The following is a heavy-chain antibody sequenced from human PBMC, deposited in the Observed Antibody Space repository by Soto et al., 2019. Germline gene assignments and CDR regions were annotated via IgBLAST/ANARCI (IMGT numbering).Heavy chain of an antibody. D-gene: IGHD5-12*01. CDR2: ISSSSSYI. Sequence: GGSLRLSCAASGFTFSSYSMNWVRQAPGKGLEWVSSISSSSSYIYYADSVKGRFTISRDNAKNSLYLQMNSLRAEDTAVYYCARDGGYDYTDNWFDPWGQGTLVTVSS. V-gene: IGHV3-21*01. J-gene: IGHJ5*02. CDR3: ARDGGYDYTDNWFDP. CDR1: GFTFSSYS.